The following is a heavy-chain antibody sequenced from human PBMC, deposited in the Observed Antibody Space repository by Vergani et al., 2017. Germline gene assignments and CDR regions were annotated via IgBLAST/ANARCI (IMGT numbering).Heavy chain of an antibody. V-gene: IGHV4-38-2*02. CDR1: NFFISSNAYY. D-gene: IGHD2-21*01. J-gene: IGHJ2*01. CDR2: LHHNGAT. Sequence: QVQLQESGPGLVKPSQSLSLTCTVSNFFISSNAYYWGWIRQAPGRGLEWIGSLHHNGATSHNPSLRSRVTMSVDTSKNRFSLNLTSVTATDTAVYYCARSQGDYWYFDLWGPGSLVTVSS. CDR3: ARSQGDYWYFDL.